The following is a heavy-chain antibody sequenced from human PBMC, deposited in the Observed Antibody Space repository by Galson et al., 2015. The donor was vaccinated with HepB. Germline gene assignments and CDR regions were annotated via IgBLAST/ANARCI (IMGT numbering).Heavy chain of an antibody. CDR3: ARDSPWIQLWFSAISDAFDI. J-gene: IGHJ3*02. Sequence: SVKVSCKASGYTFTSYGISWVRQAPGQGLEWMGWISAYNGNTNYAQKLQGRVTMTTDTSTSTAYMELRSLRSDDTAVYYCARDSPWIQLWFSAISDAFDIWGQGTMVTVSS. D-gene: IGHD5-18*01. V-gene: IGHV1-18*04. CDR1: GYTFTSYG. CDR2: ISAYNGNT.